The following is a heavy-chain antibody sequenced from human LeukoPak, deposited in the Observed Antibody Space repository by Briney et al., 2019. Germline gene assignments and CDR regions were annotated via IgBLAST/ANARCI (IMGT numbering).Heavy chain of an antibody. D-gene: IGHD3-10*01. Sequence: SETLSLTCGVSGGSINSGSYAWNWIRQAPGKGLEWIGYIYHSGVRFYNPSLKSRVSISVDTSHNQFSLSLTSVTAADTAVYYCARGREGSGSYPQGRDALEIWARGQSSPSLQ. J-gene: IGHJ3*02. V-gene: IGHV4-30-2*01. CDR1: GGSINSGSYA. CDR2: IYHSGVR. CDR3: ARGREGSGSYPQGRDALEI.